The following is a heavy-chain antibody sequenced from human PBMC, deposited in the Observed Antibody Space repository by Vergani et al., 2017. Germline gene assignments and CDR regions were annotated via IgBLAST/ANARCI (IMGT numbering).Heavy chain of an antibody. Sequence: EVQLVQSGAEVKKPGESLKISCKGSGYSFTSYWIGWVRQMPGKGLEWMGIIYPGDSDTRYSPSFQGQVTISADKSISTAYLQWSSLKASDTAMYYCARLRKNSGSPDAFDIWGQGTMVTVSS. CDR1: GYSFTSYW. J-gene: IGHJ3*02. D-gene: IGHD1-26*01. CDR2: IYPGDSDT. V-gene: IGHV5-51*01. CDR3: ARLRKNSGSPDAFDI.